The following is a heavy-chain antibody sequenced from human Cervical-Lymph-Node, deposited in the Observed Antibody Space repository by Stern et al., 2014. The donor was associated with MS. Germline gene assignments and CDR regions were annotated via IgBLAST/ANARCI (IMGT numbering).Heavy chain of an antibody. Sequence: ESGPALVKPTQTLTLTCTFSGFSLKTSGVGVAWIRQPPGKALEWLALIYWDDDRRYSPSLERRLTITKDASKNQVVLTMTNMDPVDTATYYCAVTPDFWTGYYLDHWGQGTLVTVAS. V-gene: IGHV2-5*02. CDR2: IYWDDDR. J-gene: IGHJ4*01. CDR3: AVTPDFWTGYYLDH. CDR1: GFSLKTSGVG. D-gene: IGHD3/OR15-3a*01.